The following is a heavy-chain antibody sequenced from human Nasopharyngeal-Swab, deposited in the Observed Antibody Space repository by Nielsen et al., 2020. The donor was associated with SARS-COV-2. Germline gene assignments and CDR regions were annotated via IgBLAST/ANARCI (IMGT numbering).Heavy chain of an antibody. CDR1: GGSFNGFY. V-gene: IGHV4-34*01. CDR2: INHAGST. J-gene: IGHJ6*02. CDR3: ARAGGTGGPYYGLDV. D-gene: IGHD3-16*01. Sequence: SETLSLTCSVSGGSFNGFYWNWIRQPPGKGLEWIAEINHAGSTTYSPALKRRITISVDTSKKQTSLKLSSVTAADTAMYYCARAGGTGGPYYGLDVWGQGTTVTVSS.